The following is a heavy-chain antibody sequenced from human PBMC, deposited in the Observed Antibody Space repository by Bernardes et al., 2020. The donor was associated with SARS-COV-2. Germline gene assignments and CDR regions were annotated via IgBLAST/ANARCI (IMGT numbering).Heavy chain of an antibody. Sequence: ASVKVSCKVSGYTVNELSIHWVRQTPGQGLEWVGGFDPESGETIYAQKFQGRVTMTEDSSTDTAYMDLSSLRSEDTAVYYCASELAVFGTSHPFGYWGQGTLVTVSS. D-gene: IGHD3-3*01. CDR2: FDPESGET. J-gene: IGHJ4*02. CDR3: ASELAVFGTSHPFGY. CDR1: GYTVNELS. V-gene: IGHV1-24*01.